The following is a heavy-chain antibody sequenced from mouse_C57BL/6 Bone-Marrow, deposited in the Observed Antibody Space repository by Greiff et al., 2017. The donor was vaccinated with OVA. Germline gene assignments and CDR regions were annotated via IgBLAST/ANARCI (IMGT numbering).Heavy chain of an antibody. V-gene: IGHV1-72*01. CDR1: GYTFTSYW. D-gene: IGHD2-5*01. CDR2: IDPNSGGT. Sequence: VQLQQSGAELARPGASVKLSCKASGYTFTSYWMHWVKQRPGRGLEWIGRIDPNSGGTKYNEKFKSKATLTVDTPSSTAYMQLSSLTSEDSAVYYCAREGVYSNYWFAYWGQGTLVTVSA. J-gene: IGHJ3*01. CDR3: AREGVYSNYWFAY.